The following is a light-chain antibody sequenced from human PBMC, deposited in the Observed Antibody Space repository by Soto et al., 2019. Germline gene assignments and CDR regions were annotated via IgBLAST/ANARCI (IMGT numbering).Light chain of an antibody. CDR2: WAS. V-gene: IGKV4-1*01. CDR3: HQYYGSPPRT. J-gene: IGKJ1*01. CDR1: QSILYSSNNKNY. Sequence: DIVMTQSPDSLAVSLGERATINCKSSQSILYSSNNKNYLAWYQQKPGQPPKLLISWASTRESGVPDRFSGSGSETDFTLTISSLQAEDVAVYYCHQYYGSPPRTFGQGTKVEIE.